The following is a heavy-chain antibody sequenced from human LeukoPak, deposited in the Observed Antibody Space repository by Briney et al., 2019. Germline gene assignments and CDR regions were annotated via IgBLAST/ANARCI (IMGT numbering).Heavy chain of an antibody. CDR1: GFTFSSYG. Sequence: GGSLRLSCAASGFTFSSYGMHWVRQAPGKGLEWVAVISYDGSNKYYADSVKGRFTISRDNSKNTLYLQMNSLRAEDTAVYYCATWEGQQLGWGQGTLVTVSS. CDR3: ATWEGQQLG. D-gene: IGHD6-13*01. J-gene: IGHJ4*02. V-gene: IGHV3-30*03. CDR2: ISYDGSNK.